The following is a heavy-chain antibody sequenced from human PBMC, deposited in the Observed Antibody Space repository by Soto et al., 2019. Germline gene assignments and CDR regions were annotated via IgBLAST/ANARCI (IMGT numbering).Heavy chain of an antibody. CDR3: AKSIQLWDYGMDV. Sequence: EVQLLESGVGLVQPGGSLRLSCAASGVTFSSYAMSWVRQSPGKGLEWVSAISGSGGSTYYADSVKGRFTISRDNSKNTLYLQMNSLRAEDTAVYYWAKSIQLWDYGMDVWGQGTTVTVYS. CDR2: ISGSGGST. V-gene: IGHV3-23*01. D-gene: IGHD5-18*01. J-gene: IGHJ6*02. CDR1: GVTFSSYA.